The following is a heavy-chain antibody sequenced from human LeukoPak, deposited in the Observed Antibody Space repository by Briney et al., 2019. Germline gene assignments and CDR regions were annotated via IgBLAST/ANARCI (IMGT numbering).Heavy chain of an antibody. Sequence: SETLSLTCTVSGYSISSGYYWGWIRQPPGKGLEWIGSIYHSGSTYYNPSLKSRVTISVDTSKNQFSLKLSSVTAADTAVYYCARARAVAGFRYYFDYWGQGTLVTVSS. CDR3: ARARAVAGFRYYFDY. V-gene: IGHV4-38-2*02. J-gene: IGHJ4*02. D-gene: IGHD6-19*01. CDR1: GYSISSGYY. CDR2: IYHSGST.